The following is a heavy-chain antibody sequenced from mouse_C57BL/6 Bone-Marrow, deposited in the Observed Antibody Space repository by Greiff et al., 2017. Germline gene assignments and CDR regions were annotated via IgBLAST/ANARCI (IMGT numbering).Heavy chain of an antibody. CDR2: IYPSDSET. Sequence: QVQLQQPGAELVRPGSSVKLSCKASGYTFTSYWMDWVKQRPGQGLEWIGNIYPSDSETHYNQKFKDKATLTVDKSSSTAYMQLSSLTSEDSAVYYCARPSCSSYEGGVFAYWGQGTLVTVSA. CDR3: ARPSCSSYEGGVFAY. D-gene: IGHD1-1*01. V-gene: IGHV1-61*01. CDR1: GYTFTSYW. J-gene: IGHJ3*01.